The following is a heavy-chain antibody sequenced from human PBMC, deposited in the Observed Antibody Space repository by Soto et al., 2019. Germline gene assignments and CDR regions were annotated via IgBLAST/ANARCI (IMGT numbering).Heavy chain of an antibody. V-gene: IGHV4-38-2*01. J-gene: IGHJ3*02. CDR1: GYSISSGYY. CDR3: ARAGGSGSYPDDAFDI. CDR2: IYHSGST. D-gene: IGHD3-10*01. Sequence: PSETLSLTCAVSGYSISSGYYWGWIRQPPGKGLEWIGSIYHSGSTYYNPSLKSRVTISVDTSKNQFSLKLSSVTAADTAVYYCARAGGSGSYPDDAFDIWGQGTMVTVSS.